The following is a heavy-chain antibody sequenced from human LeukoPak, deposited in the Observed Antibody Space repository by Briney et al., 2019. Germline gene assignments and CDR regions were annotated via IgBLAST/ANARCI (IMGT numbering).Heavy chain of an antibody. Sequence: GGSLILSCAASGFTFSSYAMHWVRQAPGKGLEGVAVISYDGSNKYYSDSVKGRFTISRDNSKNTLYLQMNSLRAEDTAVYYCARDTGGGSYAWDFDFWGQGTLVTVSS. J-gene: IGHJ4*02. CDR2: ISYDGSNK. CDR1: GFTFSSYA. CDR3: ARDTGGGSYAWDFDF. D-gene: IGHD1-26*01. V-gene: IGHV3-30*04.